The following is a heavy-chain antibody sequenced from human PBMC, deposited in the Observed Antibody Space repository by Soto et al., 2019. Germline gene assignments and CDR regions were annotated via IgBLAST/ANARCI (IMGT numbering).Heavy chain of an antibody. CDR2: INPNSGGT. CDR3: ARDSRGYSGYGY. J-gene: IGHJ4*02. D-gene: IGHD5-12*01. Sequence: GGPVKVSCKASGYTFTGYYMHWVRQAPGQGLEWMGWINPNSGGTNYAQKFQGRVTMTRDTSISTAYMELSRLRSDDTAVYYCARDSRGYSGYGYWGQGTLVTVSS. CDR1: GYTFTGYY. V-gene: IGHV1-2*02.